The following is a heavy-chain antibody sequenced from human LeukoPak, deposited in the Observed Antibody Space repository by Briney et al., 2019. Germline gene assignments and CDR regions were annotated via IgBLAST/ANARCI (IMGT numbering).Heavy chain of an antibody. J-gene: IGHJ4*02. CDR2: INPNSGGT. CDR3: ATSFLTFGGVIVDY. D-gene: IGHD3-16*02. CDR1: GYTFTGYY. Sequence: GASVKVSCKASGYTFTGYYMHWVRQAPVQGLEWMGWINPNSGGTNYAQKFQGRVTMTSDTSISTAYMELSRLRSDDTAVYYCATSFLTFGGVIVDYWGQGTLVTVSS. V-gene: IGHV1-2*02.